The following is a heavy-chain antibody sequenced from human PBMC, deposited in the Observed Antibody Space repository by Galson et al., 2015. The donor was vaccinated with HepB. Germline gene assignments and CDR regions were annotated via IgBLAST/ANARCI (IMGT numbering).Heavy chain of an antibody. CDR1: GDSVSSNSAA. V-gene: IGHV6-1*01. CDR3: ARNVYYDTSGYYYKPGWVDP. D-gene: IGHD3-22*01. CDR2: TYYRSKWYY. J-gene: IGHJ5*02. Sequence: CAISGDSVSSNSAAWNWIRQSPSRGLEWLGRTYYRSKWYYDYAVSVRSRITINPDISRNQFSLRLYSVAPEDTAVYYCARNVYYDTSGYYYKPGWVDPWGRGALVTVPA.